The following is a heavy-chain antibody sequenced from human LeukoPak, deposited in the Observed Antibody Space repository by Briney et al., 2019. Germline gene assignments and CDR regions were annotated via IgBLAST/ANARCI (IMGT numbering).Heavy chain of an antibody. CDR1: GYTFTSYD. CDR3: ASVCSGGSCYSVGGKLDY. D-gene: IGHD2-15*01. CDR2: MNPNSGDT. J-gene: IGHJ4*02. Sequence: ASVKVSCKASGYTFTSYDINWVRQATGQGLEWMGWMNPNSGDTGYVQKFQGRVTMTRDTSISTAYMELSSLRSEDTAVYYCASVCSGGSCYSVGGKLDYWGQGTLVTVSS. V-gene: IGHV1-8*01.